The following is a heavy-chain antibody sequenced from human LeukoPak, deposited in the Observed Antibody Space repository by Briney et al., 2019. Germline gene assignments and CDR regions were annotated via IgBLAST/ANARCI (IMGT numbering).Heavy chain of an antibody. CDR2: ISYDGSNK. Sequence: GGSLRLSCAASGFTFSSYGMPWVRQAPGKGLEWVAVISYDGSNKYYADSVKGRFTISRDNSKNTLYLQMNSLRAEDTAVYYCARMKWELVWYYYYGMDVWGQGTTVTVSS. CDR3: ARMKWELVWYYYYGMDV. CDR1: GFTFSSYG. D-gene: IGHD1-26*01. J-gene: IGHJ6*02. V-gene: IGHV3-30*03.